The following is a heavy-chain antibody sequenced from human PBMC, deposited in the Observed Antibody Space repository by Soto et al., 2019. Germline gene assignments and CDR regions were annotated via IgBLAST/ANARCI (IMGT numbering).Heavy chain of an antibody. CDR3: ARTPIGYCSGGTCSNWFDP. J-gene: IGHJ5*02. CDR1: GGSIGRGGYY. Sequence: SETLSLTCTVSGGSIGRGGYYWSWIRQHPGKGLEWIGYIYYSGSTYYNPSLKSRVTISVDTSKNQFSLKLSSVTAADTAVYYCARTPIGYCSGGTCSNWFDPWGQGTPVTVSS. V-gene: IGHV4-31*03. D-gene: IGHD2-15*01. CDR2: IYYSGST.